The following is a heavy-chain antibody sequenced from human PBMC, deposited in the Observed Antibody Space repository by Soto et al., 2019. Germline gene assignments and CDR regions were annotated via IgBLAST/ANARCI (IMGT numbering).Heavy chain of an antibody. CDR1: GFTFKSYG. CDR2: ISFDGSNK. CDR3: AKGGVWDSSSSGGMDY. Sequence: QVQLVESGGGVVQPGRSLRLSCAASGFTFKSYGIHWVRQAPGKGLEWVAVISFDGSNKYYADSVKGRFTISRDNSKNTLYLQMNSLRFEDTAVYYCAKGGVWDSSSSGGMDYWGQGTLVIVSS. J-gene: IGHJ4*02. D-gene: IGHD6-6*01. V-gene: IGHV3-30*18.